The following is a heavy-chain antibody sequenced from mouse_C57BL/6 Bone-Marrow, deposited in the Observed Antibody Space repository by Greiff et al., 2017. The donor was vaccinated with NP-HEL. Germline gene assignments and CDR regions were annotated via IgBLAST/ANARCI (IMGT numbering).Heavy chain of an antibody. CDR2: IDPISGGT. CDR1: GSPFTGSW. CDR3: ARLCDYDGYYAMDY. V-gene: IGHV1-72*01. Sequence: VQLKQPGAELVKPGASVKLSCKASGSPFTGSWLHWVKRRPGRGLEGIGRIDPISGGTKYNEKCKSKATQTIDKPSSTAYMQLSSLTSEDSAVYYCARLCDYDGYYAMDYWGQGTSVTVSS. D-gene: IGHD2-4*01. J-gene: IGHJ4*01.